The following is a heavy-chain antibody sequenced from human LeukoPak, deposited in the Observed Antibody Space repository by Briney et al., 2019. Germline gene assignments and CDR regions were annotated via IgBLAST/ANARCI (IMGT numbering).Heavy chain of an antibody. Sequence: PGGSLRLSCAASGFTFSSYAMSWVRQAPGKGLEWVSAISGSGGSTYYADSVKGRFTISRDNSKNTLYLQMNSLRAEDTAVYYCAKGGYCSGGSCYSDYYYYGMDVWGQGTTVTVSS. CDR3: AKGGYCSGGSCYSDYYYYGMDV. CDR2: ISGSGGST. D-gene: IGHD2-15*01. J-gene: IGHJ6*02. V-gene: IGHV3-23*01. CDR1: GFTFSSYA.